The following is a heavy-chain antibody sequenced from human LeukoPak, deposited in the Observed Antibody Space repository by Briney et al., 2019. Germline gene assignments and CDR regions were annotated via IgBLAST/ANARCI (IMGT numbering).Heavy chain of an antibody. J-gene: IGHJ5*02. Sequence: SETLSLTCTVSGGSISSSSYYWGWIRQPPGKGLEWIGSIYYSGSTYYNPSLKSRVTISVDTSKNQFSLKLSSVTAADTAVYYCARDLRSSSWGLGGFDPWGQGTLVTVSS. CDR3: ARDLRSSSWGLGGFDP. CDR1: GGSISSSSYY. CDR2: IYYSGST. D-gene: IGHD6-13*01. V-gene: IGHV4-39*07.